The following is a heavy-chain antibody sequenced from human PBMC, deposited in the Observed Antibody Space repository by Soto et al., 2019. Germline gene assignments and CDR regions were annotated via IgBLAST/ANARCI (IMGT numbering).Heavy chain of an antibody. CDR1: GFTFSSYA. J-gene: IGHJ4*02. D-gene: IGHD2-2*01. Sequence: GGSLRLSCAASGFTFSSYAMSWVRQAPGKGLEWVSAISGSGGSTYYADSVKGRFTISRDNSKNTLYLQMNSLRAEDTAVYYCAKDPGGGIVVVPAAMGYYFDYWGQGTLVTVSS. CDR2: ISGSGGST. V-gene: IGHV3-23*01. CDR3: AKDPGGGIVVVPAAMGYYFDY.